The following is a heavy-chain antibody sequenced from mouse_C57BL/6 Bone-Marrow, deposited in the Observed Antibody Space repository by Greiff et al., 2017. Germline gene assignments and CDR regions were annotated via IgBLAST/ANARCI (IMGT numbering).Heavy chain of an antibody. D-gene: IGHD1-3*01. CDR3: ARSKRDYAKDY. Sequence: QVQLQQSGAELVRPGSSVKLSCKASGYTFTSYWMHWVKQRPIQGLEWIGNIDPSDSETPYNQKFKDKATLTVDKSSSTAYMQLSSLTSADSAGYYCARSKRDYAKDYWSQGTSVPVSS. J-gene: IGHJ4*01. CDR2: IDPSDSET. CDR1: GYTFTSYW. V-gene: IGHV1-52*01.